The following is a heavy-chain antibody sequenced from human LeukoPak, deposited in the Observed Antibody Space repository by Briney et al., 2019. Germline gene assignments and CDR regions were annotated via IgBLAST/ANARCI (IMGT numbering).Heavy chain of an antibody. V-gene: IGHV3-23*05. D-gene: IGHD3-16*01. CDR3: ANEIRPNDY. CDR1: GFPFSSHA. J-gene: IGHJ4*02. Sequence: PGGSLRLSCVASGFPFSSHAMCWVRQGPGKGLEWVSSIDISGGATWYADSVRGRFTISRDNSKNTLYLQMTSLRVEDTALYYCANEIRPNDYWGQGTLVSVSS. CDR2: IDISGGAT.